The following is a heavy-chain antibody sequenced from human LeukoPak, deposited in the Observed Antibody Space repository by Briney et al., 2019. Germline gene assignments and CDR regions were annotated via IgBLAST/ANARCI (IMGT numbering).Heavy chain of an antibody. J-gene: IGHJ4*02. V-gene: IGHV1-18*01. CDR1: GYTFTSYD. CDR2: ISAYNGNT. CDR3: ARTVLRFLEWFTYVDY. Sequence: ASVKVSCKASGYTFTSYDINWVRQATGQGLEWMGWISAYNGNTNYAQKLQGRVTMTTDTSTSTAYMELRSLRSDDTAVYYCARTVLRFLEWFTYVDYWGQGTLVTVSS. D-gene: IGHD3-3*01.